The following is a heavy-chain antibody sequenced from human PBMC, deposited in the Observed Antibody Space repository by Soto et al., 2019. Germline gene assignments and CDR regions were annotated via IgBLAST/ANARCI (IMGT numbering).Heavy chain of an antibody. D-gene: IGHD2-2*02. CDR3: AREYTAWPLAYGLDV. CDR2: ISYDGSNK. V-gene: IGHV3-30*03. CDR1: GFTFSSYG. Sequence: GGSLRLSCAASGFTFSSYGMHWVRQAPGKGLEWVAVISYDGSNKYYADSVKGRFTISRDNSKNTLYLQMNSLRVEDTAVYYCAREYTAWPLAYGLDVWGQGTTVTVSS. J-gene: IGHJ6*02.